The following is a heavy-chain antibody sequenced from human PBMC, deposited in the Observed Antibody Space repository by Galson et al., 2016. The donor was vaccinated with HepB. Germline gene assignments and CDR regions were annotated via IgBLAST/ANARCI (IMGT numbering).Heavy chain of an antibody. D-gene: IGHD3-3*01. CDR2: LSWNTGSI. CDR3: ARGVHFCSVGICLPGWGYHFEY. V-gene: IGHV3-9*01. J-gene: IGHJ4*02. Sequence: SLRLSCAASGFTFNDYALHWVRQAPGKGLEGVSGLSWNTGSIGYADYVKGSFTISRDNAKKTLYLQMNSLRPEDTAFYYCARGVHFCSVGICLPGWGYHFEYWGRGTLVTVSS. CDR1: GFTFNDYA.